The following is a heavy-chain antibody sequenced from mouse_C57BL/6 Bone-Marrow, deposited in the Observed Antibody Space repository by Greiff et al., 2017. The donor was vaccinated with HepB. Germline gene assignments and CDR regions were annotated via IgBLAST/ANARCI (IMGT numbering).Heavy chain of an antibody. CDR1: GYTFTDYY. D-gene: IGHD1-1*01. Sequence: VQLKQSGPELVKPGASVKISCKASGYTFTDYYMNWVKQSHGKSLEWIGDINPNNGGTSYNQKFKGKATLTVDKSSSTAYMELRSLTSEDSAVYYCARLSIPYAGYWGQGTTLTVSS. V-gene: IGHV1-26*01. CDR2: INPNNGGT. CDR3: ARLSIPYAGY. J-gene: IGHJ2*01.